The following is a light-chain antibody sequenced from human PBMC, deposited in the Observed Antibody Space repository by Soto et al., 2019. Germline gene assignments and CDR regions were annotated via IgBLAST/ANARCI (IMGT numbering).Light chain of an antibody. V-gene: IGKV3-15*01. CDR2: GAS. CDR3: QQYNNWPPVT. CDR1: QSVSNN. Sequence: EIVMTQSPATLSVSPGERATLSCRASQSVSNNLAWYQQKPGQTPRLLIYGASTRATGIPVRFSGSGSVTEFTLTISSLQSEDFAVYYGQQYNNWPPVTFGQGTKLEIK. J-gene: IGKJ2*01.